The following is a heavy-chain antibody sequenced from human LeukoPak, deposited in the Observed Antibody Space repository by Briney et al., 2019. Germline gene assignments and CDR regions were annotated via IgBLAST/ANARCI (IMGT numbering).Heavy chain of an antibody. Sequence: GGSLRLSCAASGFTFSSYAMSWVRQAPGKGLEWVAVIWYDGSNKYYADSVKGRFTISRDNSKNTLYLQMNSLRAEDTAVYYCARFSGRNWFDPWGQGTLVTVSS. D-gene: IGHD3-10*01. J-gene: IGHJ5*02. V-gene: IGHV3-33*08. CDR1: GFTFSSYA. CDR3: ARFSGRNWFDP. CDR2: IWYDGSNK.